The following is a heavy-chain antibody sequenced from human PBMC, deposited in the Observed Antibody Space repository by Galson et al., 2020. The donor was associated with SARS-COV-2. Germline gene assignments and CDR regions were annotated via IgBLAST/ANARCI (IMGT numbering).Heavy chain of an antibody. CDR3: ARGESIYYDILTVYYKYYYYGMDV. CDR2: MNPNSGNT. D-gene: IGHD3-9*01. CDR1: GYTFTSYD. Sequence: ASVKVSCKASGYTFTSYDINWVRQATGQGHEWMGWMNPNSGNTGYAQKFQGRVTMTRNTSISTAYMELSSLRSEDTAVYYCARGESIYYDILTVYYKYYYYGMDVWVQGTKVTVSS. V-gene: IGHV1-8*01. J-gene: IGHJ6*02.